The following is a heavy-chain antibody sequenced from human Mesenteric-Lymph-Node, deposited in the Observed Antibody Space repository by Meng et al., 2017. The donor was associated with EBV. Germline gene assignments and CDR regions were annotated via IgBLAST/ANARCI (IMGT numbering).Heavy chain of an antibody. Sequence: VQLVQSGAKVKKPWAAVKVSCKASGYRFNTYGISWVRQAPGQGLEWMGWISADNGNTIFAQKFQGRVTMTADSSTSTAYMEVTSLTSDDTAVYYCASGNSGINFDYWGQGTLVTVSS. CDR1: GYRFNTYG. CDR3: ASGNSGINFDY. V-gene: IGHV1-18*01. D-gene: IGHD4-23*01. J-gene: IGHJ4*02. CDR2: ISADNGNT.